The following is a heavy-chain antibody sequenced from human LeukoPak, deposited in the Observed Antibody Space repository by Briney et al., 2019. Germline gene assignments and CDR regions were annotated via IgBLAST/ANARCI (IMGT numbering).Heavy chain of an antibody. CDR2: ISGSGGVT. D-gene: IGHD6-19*01. V-gene: IGHV3-23*01. Sequence: PGGSLRLSCAASRFTFSSYAMSWVRQAPGKGLEWVSAISGSGGVTYYADSVKGRFTISRDNSKNTLYLQMNSLRAEDTAVYYCAKDRAYSSGLGAFDIWGQGTMVTVSS. CDR1: RFTFSSYA. CDR3: AKDRAYSSGLGAFDI. J-gene: IGHJ3*02.